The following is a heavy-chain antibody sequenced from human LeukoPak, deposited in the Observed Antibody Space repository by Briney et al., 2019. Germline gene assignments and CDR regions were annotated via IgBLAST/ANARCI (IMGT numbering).Heavy chain of an antibody. CDR3: ARDNSDYDSSFFDY. D-gene: IGHD3-22*01. CDR2: IRSTGSST. CDR1: GFTFRDYY. Sequence: KAGGSLRLSCTASGFTFRDYYVTWIRQAPGKGLEWVSYIRSTGSSTAYADSVKGRFAISRDNAKNSLFLQMNSLRAEDTAVYYCARDNSDYDSSFFDYWGQGTLVTVSS. V-gene: IGHV3-11*04. J-gene: IGHJ4*02.